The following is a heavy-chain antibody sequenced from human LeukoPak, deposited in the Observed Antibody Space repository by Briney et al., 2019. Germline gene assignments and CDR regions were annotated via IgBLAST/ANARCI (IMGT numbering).Heavy chain of an antibody. CDR2: IKQDGSEK. CDR1: GFTFSSYW. J-gene: IGHJ4*02. Sequence: GGSLRLSCAASGFTFSSYWMSWVRQAPGKGLEWVANIKQDGSEKYYVDSVKGRFTISRDNAKNSLYLQMNSLRAEDTAVYYCAKATEAYYYGSGSFDYWGQGTLVTVSS. CDR3: AKATEAYYYGSGSFDY. D-gene: IGHD3-10*01. V-gene: IGHV3-7*01.